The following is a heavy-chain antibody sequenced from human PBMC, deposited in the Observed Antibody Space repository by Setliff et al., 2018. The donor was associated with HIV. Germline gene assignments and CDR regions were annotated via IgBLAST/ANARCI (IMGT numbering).Heavy chain of an antibody. Sequence: PSETLSLTCTVSGGSISSGTSYWSWIRQPAGKGLEWIGRIYTSGSTNYSPSLKSRVSISVDTSKNRFSLKLSPVTAADTAVYYCARETYDYVWGTYRYRPRHFDYWGQGTLVTVSS. D-gene: IGHD3-16*02. CDR3: ARETYDYVWGTYRYRPRHFDY. CDR2: IYTSGST. J-gene: IGHJ4*02. CDR1: GGSISSGTSY. V-gene: IGHV4-61*02.